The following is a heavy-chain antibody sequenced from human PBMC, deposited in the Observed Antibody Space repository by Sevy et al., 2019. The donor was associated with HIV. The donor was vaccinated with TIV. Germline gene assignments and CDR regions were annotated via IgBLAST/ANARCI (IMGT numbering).Heavy chain of an antibody. Sequence: GGSLRLSCAASGFTFSSYGMHWVRQAPGKGLEWVAVISYDGSNKYYADSVKGRVTISRDNSKNTLYLQMNSLRAEDTAVYYCAKDLGYSGSYKSFDYWGQGTLVTVSS. CDR1: GFTFSSYG. D-gene: IGHD1-26*01. J-gene: IGHJ4*02. CDR3: AKDLGYSGSYKSFDY. V-gene: IGHV3-30*18. CDR2: ISYDGSNK.